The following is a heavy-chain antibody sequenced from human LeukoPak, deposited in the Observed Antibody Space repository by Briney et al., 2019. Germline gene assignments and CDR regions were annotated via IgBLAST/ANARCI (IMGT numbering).Heavy chain of an antibody. CDR3: ARTPPYYDFWSGYYSLGFDY. J-gene: IGHJ4*02. Sequence: PGGSLRLSCAASGFTFNNYAMSWVRQAPGKGLEWVANIKQDGSEKYYVDSVKGRFTISRDNAKNSLYLQMNSLRAEDTAVYYCARTPPYYDFWSGYYSLGFDYWGQGTLVTVSS. CDR1: GFTFNNYA. V-gene: IGHV3-7*01. CDR2: IKQDGSEK. D-gene: IGHD3-3*01.